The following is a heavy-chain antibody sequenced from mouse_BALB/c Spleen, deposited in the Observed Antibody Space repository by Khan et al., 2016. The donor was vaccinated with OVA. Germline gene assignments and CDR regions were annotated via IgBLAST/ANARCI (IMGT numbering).Heavy chain of an antibody. Sequence: QIQLVQSGPELKKPGETVKISCKASGYTLTNYGMNWVKQDPGKGLKWMGWINTYTGEATYADDFKGRFDFSLETYASTAYLQINNLKNEDTATYFCSRSNGNYWFAYWGQGTLVTVSA. D-gene: IGHD2-1*01. CDR1: GYTLTNYG. CDR3: SRSNGNYWFAY. CDR2: INTYTGEA. J-gene: IGHJ3*01. V-gene: IGHV9-3-1*01.